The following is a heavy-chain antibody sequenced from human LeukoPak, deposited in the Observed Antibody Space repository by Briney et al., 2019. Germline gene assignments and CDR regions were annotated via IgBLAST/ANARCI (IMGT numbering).Heavy chain of an antibody. V-gene: IGHV3-73*01. Sequence: GGSLRLSCAASGFTFSGSAMHWVRQASGKGREWVGRIISKANSYATAYAASVKGRFTISRDDSKNTAYLQMNSLRAEDTAVYYCAKSGSYYYYYMDVWGKGTTVAISS. D-gene: IGHD3-10*01. CDR2: IISKANSYAT. CDR3: AKSGSYYYYYMDV. CDR1: GFTFSGSA. J-gene: IGHJ6*03.